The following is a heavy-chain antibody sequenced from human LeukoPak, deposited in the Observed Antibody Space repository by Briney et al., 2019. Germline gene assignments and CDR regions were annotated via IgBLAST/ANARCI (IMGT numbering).Heavy chain of an antibody. V-gene: IGHV1-69*13. Sequence: GASVKVSCKASGGTLSSYAISWVRQAPGQGLEWMGGIIPIFGTANYAQKFQGRVTITADESTSTAYMELSSLRSEDTAVYYCARVLPYYGENNWYFDLWGRGTLVTVSS. J-gene: IGHJ2*01. CDR2: IIPIFGTA. CDR1: GGTLSSYA. D-gene: IGHD4-17*01. CDR3: ARVLPYYGENNWYFDL.